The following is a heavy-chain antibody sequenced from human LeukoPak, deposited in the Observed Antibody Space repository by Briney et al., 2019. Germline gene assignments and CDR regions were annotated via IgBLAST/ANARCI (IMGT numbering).Heavy chain of an antibody. CDR1: GGSISSHY. V-gene: IGHV4-59*08. CDR3: ARQRGSLTIDY. CDR2: IYYRGST. D-gene: IGHD3-10*01. J-gene: IGHJ4*02. Sequence: SETLSLTCTVAGGSISSHYCSWIRQPPGKGREWIGYIYYRGSTNYNPSLKSRVTISVDTYKNQFSLKLRSVTAADAAVYYCARQRGSLTIDYWGQGTLVTVSS.